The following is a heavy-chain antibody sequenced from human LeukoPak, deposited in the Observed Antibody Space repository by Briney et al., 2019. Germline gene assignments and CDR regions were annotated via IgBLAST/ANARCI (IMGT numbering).Heavy chain of an antibody. D-gene: IGHD4-23*01. V-gene: IGHV4-34*12. Sequence: KTSETLSLTCAVYGEPLNYYYWSWIRQSPGKGLEWIGDIFDGKTINYNPSLKSRVTISAATSSQRFSLNLKSVTAADTAVYFCASGAWAARLNSWAQGALVIVSS. CDR3: ASGAWAARLNS. CDR2: IFDGKTI. CDR1: GEPLNYYY. J-gene: IGHJ4*02.